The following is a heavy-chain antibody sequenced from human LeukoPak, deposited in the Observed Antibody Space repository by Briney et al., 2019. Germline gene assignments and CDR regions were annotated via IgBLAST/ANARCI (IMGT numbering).Heavy chain of an antibody. J-gene: IGHJ6*03. Sequence: SETLSLTCTVSGGSISSSSYYWSWIRQPPGKGLEWIGEINHSGSTNYNPSLKSRVTISVDTSKNQFSLKLSSVTAADTAVYYCARVSWFPGTSYYYMDVWAKGPRSPSP. V-gene: IGHV4-39*07. CDR1: GGSISSSSYY. D-gene: IGHD1-1*01. CDR2: INHSGST. CDR3: ARVSWFPGTSYYYMDV.